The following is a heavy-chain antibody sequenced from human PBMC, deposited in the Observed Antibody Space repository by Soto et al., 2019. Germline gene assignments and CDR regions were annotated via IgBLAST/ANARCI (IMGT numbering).Heavy chain of an antibody. V-gene: IGHV3-73*01. Sequence: EVQLVESGGGMVQPGGSLKLSCTASGFTFSGSAVLWVRQASGKGLEWLGRMRSKGNNYATAYAASVKGRIIISRDDSKNMAYLQMDSLKPEDTAVYYWGSSSSGWSLDYWGQGTLVTVPS. CDR2: MRSKGNNYAT. D-gene: IGHD6-19*01. CDR1: GFTFSGSA. CDR3: GSSSSGWSLDY. J-gene: IGHJ4*02.